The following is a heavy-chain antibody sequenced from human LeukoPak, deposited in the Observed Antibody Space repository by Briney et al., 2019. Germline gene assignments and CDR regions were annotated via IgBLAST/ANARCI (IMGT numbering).Heavy chain of an antibody. J-gene: IGHJ4*02. CDR2: TCADNGNT. V-gene: IGHV1-18*04. Sequence: ASVKVSCKASGYTFTSYGISWVRQAPGEGVEWMGWTCADNGNTNYAQKLQGSVTMTTDTSTSTAYMELRSLRSGDTAVYYCATVATRISDYRGQGTLVTVSS. CDR3: ATVATRISDY. D-gene: IGHD2/OR15-2a*01. CDR1: GYTFTSYG.